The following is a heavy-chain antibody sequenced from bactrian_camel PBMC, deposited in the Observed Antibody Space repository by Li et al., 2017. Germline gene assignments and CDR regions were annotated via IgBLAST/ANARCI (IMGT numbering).Heavy chain of an antibody. CDR3: PLIDEYNW. D-gene: IGHD2*01. Sequence: VQLVESGGGSVQAGRSLRLSCAASGYTISSTCMAWFRQQPGKEREGVATRTRGWRTNYADSVKGRFTISQDNVKNTGMYYSAAEWDPDDDSVWSPLIDEYNWWGQGTQVTVS. V-gene: IGHV3S53*01. J-gene: IGHJ4*01. CDR2: RTRGWRT. CDR1: GYTISSTC.